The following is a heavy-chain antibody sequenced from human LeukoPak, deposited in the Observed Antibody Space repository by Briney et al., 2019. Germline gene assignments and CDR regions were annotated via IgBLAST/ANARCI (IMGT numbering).Heavy chain of an antibody. Sequence: MTGGSLRLSCAASGFTFSDYYMSWIRQPPGKGLEWIGEINHSGSTNYNPSLKSRVTISVDTSKNQFSLKLSSVTAADTAVYYCARGAMVRGVIVASNWFDPWGQGTLVTVSS. CDR2: INHSGST. V-gene: IGHV4-34*01. D-gene: IGHD3-10*01. CDR1: GFTFSDYY. J-gene: IGHJ5*02. CDR3: ARGAMVRGVIVASNWFDP.